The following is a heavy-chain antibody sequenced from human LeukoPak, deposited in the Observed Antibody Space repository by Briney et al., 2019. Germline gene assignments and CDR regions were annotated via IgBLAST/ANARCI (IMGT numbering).Heavy chain of an antibody. D-gene: IGHD2-2*01. CDR3: ARYCPSSCNAGDTFDI. CDR2: LNPNNGGT. Sequence: ASVEISCKASGYTFTGHYLHWVRQAPGQGLEWMGWLNPNNGGTKYAQKFQSRVTMIRDTSITTAYMELSSLRSDDTAVYYCARYCPSSCNAGDTFDIWGQGTVVTVSS. CDR1: GYTFTGHY. J-gene: IGHJ3*02. V-gene: IGHV1-2*02.